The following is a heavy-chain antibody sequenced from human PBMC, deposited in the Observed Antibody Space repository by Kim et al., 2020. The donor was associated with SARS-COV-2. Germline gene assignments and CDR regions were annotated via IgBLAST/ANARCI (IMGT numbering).Heavy chain of an antibody. Sequence: TTYAQKFQGGVTMTEDTSTDTAYMELSSLRSEDTAVYYCATTYSSGWYDYWGQGTLVTVSS. V-gene: IGHV1-24*01. D-gene: IGHD6-19*01. J-gene: IGHJ4*02. CDR2: T. CDR3: ATTYSSGWYDY.